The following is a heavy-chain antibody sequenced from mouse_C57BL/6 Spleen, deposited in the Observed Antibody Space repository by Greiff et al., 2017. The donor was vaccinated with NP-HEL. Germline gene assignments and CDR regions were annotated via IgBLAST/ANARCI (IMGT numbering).Heavy chain of an antibody. D-gene: IGHD2-4*01. V-gene: IGHV1-82*01. CDR3: ERGYDDYDRGYAMDD. CDR1: GYAFSSSW. Sequence: VQLQESGPELVKPGASLKISCAASGYAFSSSWMNWVKQRPGKGLEWIGWICTGDGDTYYAGKVKGRATLTADKSYSTAYMQISRLTSRDSAVYLCERGYDDYDRGYAMDDWGTGTSVTVSS. CDR2: ICTGDGDT. J-gene: IGHJ4*01.